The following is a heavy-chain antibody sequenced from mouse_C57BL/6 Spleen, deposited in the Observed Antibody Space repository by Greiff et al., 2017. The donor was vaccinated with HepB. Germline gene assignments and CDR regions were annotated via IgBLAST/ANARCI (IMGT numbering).Heavy chain of an antibody. Sequence: VNVVESGPGLVAPSQSLSITCTVSGFSLTSYAISWVRQPPGKGLEWLGVIWTGGGTNYNSALKSRLSISKDNSKSQVFLKMNSLQTDDTARYYCARNYGSSFYYYAMDYWGQGTSVTVSS. V-gene: IGHV2-9-1*01. CDR2: IWTGGGT. J-gene: IGHJ4*01. CDR1: GFSLTSYA. CDR3: ARNYGSSFYYYAMDY. D-gene: IGHD1-1*01.